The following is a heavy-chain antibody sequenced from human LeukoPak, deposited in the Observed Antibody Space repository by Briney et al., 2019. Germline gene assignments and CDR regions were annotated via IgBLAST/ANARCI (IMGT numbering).Heavy chain of an antibody. CDR1: GMTFSNHW. CDR2: IKTDGRTT. J-gene: IGHJ4*02. D-gene: IGHD3-16*01. CDR3: TTGPSYGYEW. Sequence: GGSLRLSCAASGMTFSNHWMHWVRQVPGKGLVWVSLIKTDGRTTIYADSVKGRFTISRDNGKSTLYLQMNSLMAEDTAIYYCTTGPSYGYEWWGQGTVVTVSS. V-gene: IGHV3-74*01.